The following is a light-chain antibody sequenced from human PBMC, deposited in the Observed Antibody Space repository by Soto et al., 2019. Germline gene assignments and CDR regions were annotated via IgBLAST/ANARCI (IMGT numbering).Light chain of an antibody. Sequence: QSALTQPASVSGSPGQSVTISCTGTSSDVGGYNSVSWYQQHPGKAPKLMIYEVSNRPSGVSNRFSGSKSGNTASLTISGLQAEDDSDYYCSAYTSVSPCVFGGGTKVTVL. V-gene: IGLV2-14*01. CDR1: SSDVGGYNS. J-gene: IGLJ2*01. CDR2: EVS. CDR3: SAYTSVSPCV.